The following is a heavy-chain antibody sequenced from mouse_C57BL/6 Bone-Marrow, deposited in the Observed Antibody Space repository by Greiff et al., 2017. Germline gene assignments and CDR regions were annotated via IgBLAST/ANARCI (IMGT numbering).Heavy chain of an antibody. Sequence: EVQLQQSVAELVRPGASVKLSCTASGFNIKNTYMHWVKQSPEQGLEWIGRIDPANGNTTYAHKFQGQATLTLDTSSNTAYLQLSSLTAEDTAIYYCARRDGYSYYFDYWGQGTTLTVAS. CDR2: IDPANGNT. J-gene: IGHJ2*01. CDR1: GFNIKNTY. V-gene: IGHV14-3*01. CDR3: ARRDGYSYYFDY. D-gene: IGHD2-3*01.